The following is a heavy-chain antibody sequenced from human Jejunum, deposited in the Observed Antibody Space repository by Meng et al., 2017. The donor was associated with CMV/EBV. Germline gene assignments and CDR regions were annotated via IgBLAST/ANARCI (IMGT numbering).Heavy chain of an antibody. CDR2: INVYNGNT. D-gene: IGHD1-26*01. J-gene: IGHJ4*02. Sequence: QVQLVQPGAEVKRPGASVKVSCKASGFTFNTYGITWVRQAPGQGLEWMGWINVYNGNTNYAQNLQDRVTMTTDTSTSTAYMELRSLVSDDTAVYYCARVWVGATSGDYWGQGTLVTVSS. V-gene: IGHV1-18*01. CDR1: GFTFNTYG. CDR3: ARVWVGATSGDY.